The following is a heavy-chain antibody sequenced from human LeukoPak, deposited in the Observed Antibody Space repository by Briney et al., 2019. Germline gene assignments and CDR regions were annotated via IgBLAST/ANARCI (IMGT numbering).Heavy chain of an antibody. CDR1: GFTFSSYS. J-gene: IGHJ4*02. CDR2: ISSSSSYI. V-gene: IGHV3-21*01. CDR3: APPWVTLRVGGNY. D-gene: IGHD3-16*01. Sequence: GGSLRLSCAASGFTFSSYSMNWVRQAPGKGLEWVSSISSSSSYIYYADSVKGRFTISRDNAKNSLYLQMNSLRAEDTAVYYCAPPWVTLRVGGNYWGQGTLVTVSS.